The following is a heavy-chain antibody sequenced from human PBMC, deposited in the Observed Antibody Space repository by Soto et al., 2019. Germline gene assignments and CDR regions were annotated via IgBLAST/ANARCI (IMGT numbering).Heavy chain of an antibody. Sequence: SLRLSCAASGFTFSSYSMNWVRQAPGKGLEWVSYISSSSSTIYYADSVKGRFTISRDNAKNSLYLQMNSLRDEDTAVYYCARADYDSSGYYFFDYWGQGTLVTVSS. J-gene: IGHJ4*02. CDR3: ARADYDSSGYYFFDY. CDR1: GFTFSSYS. D-gene: IGHD3-22*01. CDR2: ISSSSSTI. V-gene: IGHV3-48*02.